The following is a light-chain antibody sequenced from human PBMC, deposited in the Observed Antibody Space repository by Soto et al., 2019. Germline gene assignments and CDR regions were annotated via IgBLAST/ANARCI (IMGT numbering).Light chain of an antibody. Sequence: EIVLTQSPATLSLSPGERAILSCRAGQSVDIYLAWYQQIAGQAPRLLIYDASNRATGIPARFSGSGSGTDFTLTISSLEPEDFAVYYCQQRRTWPITFGQGTRLEIK. CDR2: DAS. V-gene: IGKV3-11*01. CDR1: QSVDIY. J-gene: IGKJ5*01. CDR3: QQRRTWPIT.